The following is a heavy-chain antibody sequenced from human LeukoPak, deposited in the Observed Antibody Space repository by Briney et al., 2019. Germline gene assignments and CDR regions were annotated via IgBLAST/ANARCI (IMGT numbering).Heavy chain of an antibody. CDR3: ARDIEQQLVF. Sequence: PGGSLRLSCAASGFTFSSYGMSWVRQAPGKGLEWVSAISGSGGSTYYADSVKGRFTISRDNAKNSLYLQMNSLRAEDTAVYYCARDIEQQLVFGGQGTLVTVSS. CDR2: ISGSGGST. D-gene: IGHD6-13*01. V-gene: IGHV3-23*01. J-gene: IGHJ4*02. CDR1: GFTFSSYG.